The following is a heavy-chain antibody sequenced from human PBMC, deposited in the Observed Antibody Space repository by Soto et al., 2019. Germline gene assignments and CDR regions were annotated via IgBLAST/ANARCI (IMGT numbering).Heavy chain of an antibody. V-gene: IGHV3-23*01. J-gene: IGHJ4*02. CDR3: AKSLYSDNGGPNYN. D-gene: IGHD1-1*01. Sequence: EVQLLESGGGLVQPGGSLRLSCVGSGFTFSSYDMTWVRQAPGKGLEWVSSFSFYGRRDNTSYADAVKGRSTISRDNSRTTVYLQMDTLRVEDTAVYYCAKSLYSDNGGPNYNRGQGTLVTVSS. CDR2: FSFYGRRDNT. CDR1: GFTFSSYD.